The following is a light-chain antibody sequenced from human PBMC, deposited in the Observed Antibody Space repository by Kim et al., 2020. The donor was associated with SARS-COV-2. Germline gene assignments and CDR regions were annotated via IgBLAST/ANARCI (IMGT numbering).Light chain of an antibody. J-gene: IGKJ1*01. CDR3: LQHSTFPWT. CDR2: AGS. Sequence: DIQMTQSPSAMSASPGDRVTITCRASEAIVNHLAWFQQKPGKVPKRLINAGSSLQSGVPSRFSGSGSVTEFTLTIDSLQPEDFETYYCLQHSTFPWTFGQGTKVDIK. V-gene: IGKV1-17*03. CDR1: EAIVNH.